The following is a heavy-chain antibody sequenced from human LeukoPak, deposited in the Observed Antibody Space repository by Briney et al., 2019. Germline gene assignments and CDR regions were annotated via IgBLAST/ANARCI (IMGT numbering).Heavy chain of an antibody. CDR1: GYTFTSYG. Sequence: ASVKVSCKASGYTFTSYGISWVRQAPGQGLEWMGGIIPIFGTANYAQKFQGRVTITADESTSTAYMELSSLRSEDTAVYYCARVGSYRPDAFDIWGQGTMVTVSS. J-gene: IGHJ3*02. CDR2: IIPIFGTA. V-gene: IGHV1-69*13. CDR3: ARVGSYRPDAFDI. D-gene: IGHD1-26*01.